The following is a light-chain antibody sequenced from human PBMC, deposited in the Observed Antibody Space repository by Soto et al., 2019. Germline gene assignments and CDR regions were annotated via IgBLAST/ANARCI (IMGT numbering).Light chain of an antibody. CDR2: GAS. J-gene: IGKJ1*01. V-gene: IGKV3-20*01. CDR3: QQYGSSPRT. CDR1: QSVSSSY. Sequence: EIVLTQSPGTLSLSPGERATLSCRASQSVSSSYLAWDQQKPGQAPRPLIYGASSRATVIPDRFSGSGSGTDFSLTISRLEPEDFAEYYCQQYGSSPRTFGQVTKLEIK.